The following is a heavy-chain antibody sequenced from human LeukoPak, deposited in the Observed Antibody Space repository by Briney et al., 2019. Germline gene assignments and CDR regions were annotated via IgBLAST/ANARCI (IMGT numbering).Heavy chain of an antibody. CDR2: ISPSGSTI. Sequence: GWSLRLSCAASGFTFRSYEMNWVRQAPGKGLEWVSYISPSGSTIYYADSVKGRFTISRDNAKNSLYLQMNSLRAEDTAVYYCARRPLDYWGQGTLVTVSS. CDR3: ARRPLDY. V-gene: IGHV3-48*03. J-gene: IGHJ4*02. CDR1: GFTFRSYE.